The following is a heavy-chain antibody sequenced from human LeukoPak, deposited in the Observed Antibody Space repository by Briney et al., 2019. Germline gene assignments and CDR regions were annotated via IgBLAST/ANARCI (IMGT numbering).Heavy chain of an antibody. CDR2: IYPGDSDI. CDR3: ARVRYGSGSFYSGRGHLRFDY. J-gene: IGHJ4*02. D-gene: IGHD3-10*01. Sequence: GESLKISCKGSGYSFNTYWIGWVRQMPGKGLEWMGIIYPGDSDITYSPSFQGQVSISVDKSISTAYLQWSSLKASDTAMYYCARVRYGSGSFYSGRGHLRFDYWGQGTLVTVSS. CDR1: GYSFNTYW. V-gene: IGHV5-51*01.